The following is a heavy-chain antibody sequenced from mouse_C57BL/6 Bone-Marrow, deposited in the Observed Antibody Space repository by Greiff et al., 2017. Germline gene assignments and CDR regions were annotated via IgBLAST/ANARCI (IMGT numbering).Heavy chain of an antibody. CDR2: LYPGSGST. D-gene: IGHD4-1*01. Sequence: QVQLQQPGAELVKPGASVKMSCKASGYTFTSYWIPWVKQRPGQGLEWIGDLYPGSGSTNYNEKFKSKATLTVDTSSSTAYMQRSSLTSEASAVYYCARAGTAYWGQGTLGTVSA. J-gene: IGHJ3*01. V-gene: IGHV1-55*01. CDR3: ARAGTAY. CDR1: GYTFTSYW.